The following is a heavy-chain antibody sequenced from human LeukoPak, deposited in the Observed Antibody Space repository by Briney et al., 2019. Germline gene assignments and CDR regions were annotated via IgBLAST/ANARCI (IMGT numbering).Heavy chain of an antibody. Sequence: GGSLRLSCAASGFTFSSYAMHWVRQAPGKGLEWVAAISYDGSNKYYADSVKGRFTISRDNSKNTLYLQMNSLRAEDTAVYYCAKVSPLRFLEWLGPLDYWGQGTLVTVSS. CDR1: GFTFSSYA. V-gene: IGHV3-30-3*01. D-gene: IGHD3-3*01. J-gene: IGHJ4*02. CDR3: AKVSPLRFLEWLGPLDY. CDR2: ISYDGSNK.